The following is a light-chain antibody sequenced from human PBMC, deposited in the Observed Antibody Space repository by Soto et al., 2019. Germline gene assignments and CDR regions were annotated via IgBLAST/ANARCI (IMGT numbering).Light chain of an antibody. Sequence: QSALTQPASVSGSPGQSITISCTGTSSDVGAYNYVSWYQHHPGKAPKLMIYEVTNRPSGVSNRFSGSKSGNTASLTISGLQAEDEADYYCNSYTTNSNRVFGTGTK. CDR2: EVT. CDR3: NSYTTNSNRV. J-gene: IGLJ1*01. V-gene: IGLV2-14*01. CDR1: SSDVGAYNY.